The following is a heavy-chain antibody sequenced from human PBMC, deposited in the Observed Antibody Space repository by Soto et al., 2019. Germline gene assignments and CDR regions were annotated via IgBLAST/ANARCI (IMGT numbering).Heavy chain of an antibody. CDR1: GYTFTSYG. CDR3: ARDWVVVGQGRYYGMDV. J-gene: IGHJ6*02. Sequence: QVQLVQSGAEVKKPGASVKVSCKASGYTFTSYGISWVRQAPGQGLEWMGWISAYNGNTNYAQKLRGRVTMTTDTSTSTAYMELRSLRSDDTAVYYCARDWVVVGQGRYYGMDVWGQGTTVTVSS. CDR2: ISAYNGNT. V-gene: IGHV1-18*04. D-gene: IGHD2-2*01.